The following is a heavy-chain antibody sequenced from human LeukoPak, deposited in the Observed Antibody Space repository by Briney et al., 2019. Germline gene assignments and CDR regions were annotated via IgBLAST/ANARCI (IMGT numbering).Heavy chain of an antibody. CDR3: AELGITMIGGV. D-gene: IGHD3-10*02. Sequence: GGSLRLSCAASGFTFTSYGFHWVRQAPGKALEWVAFMSYDGNKKYGDSVKGQFTISRDNAKNSLYLQMNSLRAEDTAVYYCAELGITMIGGVWGKGTTVTISS. V-gene: IGHV3-30*18. CDR2: MSYDGNK. CDR1: GFTFTSYG. J-gene: IGHJ6*04.